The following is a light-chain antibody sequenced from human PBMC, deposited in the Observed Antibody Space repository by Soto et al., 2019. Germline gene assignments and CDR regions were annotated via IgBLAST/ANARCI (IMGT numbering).Light chain of an antibody. CDR3: VLYMGSGISGV. V-gene: IGLV8-61*01. CDR2: STN. Sequence: QTVVTQEPSFSVSPGGTVTLTCGLSSGSVSTSYYPSWYQQTPGQAPRTLIYSTNTRSSGVPDRFSGSILGNKAALTITGAQADDEFDYYCVLYMGSGISGVFGGGTKLTVL. J-gene: IGLJ3*02. CDR1: SGSVSTSYY.